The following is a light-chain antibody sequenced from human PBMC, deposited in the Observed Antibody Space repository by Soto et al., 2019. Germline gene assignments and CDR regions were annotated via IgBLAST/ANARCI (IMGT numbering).Light chain of an antibody. V-gene: IGKV3-20*01. CDR1: QTVRNNY. CDR2: DAS. J-gene: IGKJ1*01. CDR3: QQYGSSRWT. Sequence: EFVLTQSPGTLSLSPGAGATLSCRASQTVRNNYLAWYQQKPGQAPRLLIYDASSRATGIPDRFSGSGSGTDFTLTISRLEPEDFAVYYCQQYGSSRWTFGQGTKVDIK.